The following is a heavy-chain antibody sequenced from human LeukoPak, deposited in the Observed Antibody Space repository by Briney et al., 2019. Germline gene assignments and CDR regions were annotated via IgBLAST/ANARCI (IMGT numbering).Heavy chain of an antibody. Sequence: PSETLSLTCTVSGGSISSYYWSWIRQPPGKGLEGIGYIYYSGSTNYNPSLKSRVTISVDTSKNQFSLKLSSVTAADTAVYYCARYSSSWPNYHFDYWGQGTLVTVSS. CDR3: ARYSSSWPNYHFDY. D-gene: IGHD6-13*01. V-gene: IGHV4-59*08. J-gene: IGHJ4*02. CDR1: GGSISSYY. CDR2: IYYSGST.